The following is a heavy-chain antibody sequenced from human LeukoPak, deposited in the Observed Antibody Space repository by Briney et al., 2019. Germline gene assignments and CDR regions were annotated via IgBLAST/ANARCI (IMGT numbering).Heavy chain of an antibody. CDR2: INSDGSST. CDR3: ARGRLLTPLDAFDI. CDR1: GFTFSSYW. D-gene: IGHD2-21*02. J-gene: IGHJ3*02. Sequence: GGSLRLSCAASGFTFSSYWMHWVRHAPGKGLVWVSRINSDGSSTSYADSVKGRFTISRDNAKNTLYLQMNSLRAEDTAVYYCARGRLLTPLDAFDIWGQGTMVTVSS. V-gene: IGHV3-74*01.